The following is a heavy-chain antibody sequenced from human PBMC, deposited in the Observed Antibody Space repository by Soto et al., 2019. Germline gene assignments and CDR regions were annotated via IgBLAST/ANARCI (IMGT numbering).Heavy chain of an antibody. CDR3: ATTGVGSSGPYYYYGMDV. D-gene: IGHD3-22*01. CDR1: GYSFTSYW. CDR2: IDPSDSYT. V-gene: IGHV5-10-1*01. J-gene: IGHJ6*02. Sequence: PGESLKISCKGSGYSFTSYWISWVRQMPGKGLEWMGRIDPSDSYTNYSPSFQGHVTISADKSISTAYLQWGSLKASDTAMYYCATTGVGSSGPYYYYGMDVWGQRTTVTASS.